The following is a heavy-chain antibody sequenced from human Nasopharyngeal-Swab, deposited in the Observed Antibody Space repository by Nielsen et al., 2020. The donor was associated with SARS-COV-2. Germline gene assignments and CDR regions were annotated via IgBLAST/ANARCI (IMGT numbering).Heavy chain of an antibody. V-gene: IGHV3-53*01. J-gene: IGHJ4*02. CDR2: IYSGGST. D-gene: IGHD3-10*01. CDR3: AKVAGDYYYGSGYFDY. CDR1: GFTVSSNY. Sequence: GESLKISCAASGFTVSSNYMSWVRQAPGKGLEWVSVIYSGGSTYYADSVKGRFTISRDNSKNTLYLQMNSLRAEDTAIYYCAKVAGDYYYGSGYFDYWGQGTLVTVSS.